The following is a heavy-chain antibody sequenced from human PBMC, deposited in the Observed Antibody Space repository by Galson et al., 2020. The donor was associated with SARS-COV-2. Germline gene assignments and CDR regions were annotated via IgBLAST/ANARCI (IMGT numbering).Heavy chain of an antibody. CDR3: ARDGGGYFGD. Sequence: GGSLRLSCAASGFTFSSYAMHWVRQAPGKGLEWVAVISYDGSNKYYADSVKGRFTISRDNSKNTLYLQMNSLRAEDTAVYYCARDGGGYFGDWGQGTLVTVSS. V-gene: IGHV3-30-3*01. CDR1: GFTFSSYA. D-gene: IGHD3-9*01. J-gene: IGHJ4*02. CDR2: ISYDGSNK.